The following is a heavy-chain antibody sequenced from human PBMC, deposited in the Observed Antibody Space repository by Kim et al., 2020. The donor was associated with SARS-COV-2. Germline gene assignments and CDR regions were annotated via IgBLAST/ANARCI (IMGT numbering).Heavy chain of an antibody. Sequence: PSAPYTNYSPSFQGHVTISADKSISTAYLQWSSLKASDTAMYYCARRFDPWGQGTLVTVSS. CDR3: ARRFDP. V-gene: IGHV5-10-1*01. CDR2: PSAPYT. J-gene: IGHJ5*02.